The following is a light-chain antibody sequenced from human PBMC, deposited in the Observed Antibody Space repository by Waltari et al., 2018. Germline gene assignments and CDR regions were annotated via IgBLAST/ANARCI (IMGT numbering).Light chain of an antibody. CDR2: KAS. J-gene: IGKJ1*01. V-gene: IGKV1-5*03. CDR1: QNISPW. CDR3: HQYYSYRGT. Sequence: DIQMTQSPSTLSASVGDRVTITCRAFQNISPWLAWYQEKPGKAPKLLISKASSLESGVPSRFSGSGSGTEFTLTITSLQPDDFATYYCHQYYSYRGTFGQGTKVEIK.